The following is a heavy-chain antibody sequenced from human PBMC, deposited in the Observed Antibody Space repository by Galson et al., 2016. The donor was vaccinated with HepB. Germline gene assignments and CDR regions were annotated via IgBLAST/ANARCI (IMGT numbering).Heavy chain of an antibody. Sequence: RLSCAASGFNFNKAWMNWVRQAPGKGLEWVGRIKSEVDGVTTNYAAPVKGRFTISRDDSQNTLYLQMNSLKIEDTAVYYCTTLSGDWGQGTLVTVSS. CDR1: GFNFNKAW. CDR3: TTLSGD. V-gene: IGHV3-15*05. D-gene: IGHD5-24*01. J-gene: IGHJ4*02. CDR2: IKSEVDGVTT.